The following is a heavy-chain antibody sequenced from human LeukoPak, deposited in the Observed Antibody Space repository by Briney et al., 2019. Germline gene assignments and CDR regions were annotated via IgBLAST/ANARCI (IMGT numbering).Heavy chain of an antibody. J-gene: IGHJ4*02. Sequence: SETLSLTCTVSGASITSYYWIWIRQPPGKGLEGIGYIYYSGSTNYNPSLKSRVTISVDPSNHQFSLKLSSVTAADTAGHYCAGDRYGYGLHWGERTLVSVSS. CDR2: IYYSGST. CDR3: AGDRYGYGLH. D-gene: IGHD5-18*01. V-gene: IGHV4-59*12. CDR1: GASITSYY.